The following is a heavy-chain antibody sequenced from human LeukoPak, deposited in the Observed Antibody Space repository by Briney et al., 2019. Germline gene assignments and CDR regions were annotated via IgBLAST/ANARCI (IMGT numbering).Heavy chain of an antibody. CDR3: STDPRLLIY. CDR2: ISGSGSDI. V-gene: IGHV3-11*01. CDR1: GFSFSDSY. D-gene: IGHD2-8*01. Sequence: GGSLRLSCVVSGFSFSDSYMTWIRQTPGKGLEWLAYISGSGSDIYYADSVKGRFTISGDNAKNSLYLQMNSLRPEDTALYYCSTDPRLLIYWGQGTLVTVSS. J-gene: IGHJ4*02.